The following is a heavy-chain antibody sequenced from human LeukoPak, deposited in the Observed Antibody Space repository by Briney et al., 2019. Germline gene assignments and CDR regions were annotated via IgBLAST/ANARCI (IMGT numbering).Heavy chain of an antibody. CDR1: GFIFDSYN. V-gene: IGHV3-48*02. CDR3: ARALSQYYYDSSSAY. Sequence: GGSLRLSCAASGFIFDSYNMTCVRQAPGKGLEWVSHISSSSNTIYYADSVKGRFTISRDNAKNSLFLQMNSLRDEDTAVYYCARALSQYYYDSSSAYWGQGTLVTVSS. J-gene: IGHJ4*02. D-gene: IGHD3-22*01. CDR2: ISSSSNTI.